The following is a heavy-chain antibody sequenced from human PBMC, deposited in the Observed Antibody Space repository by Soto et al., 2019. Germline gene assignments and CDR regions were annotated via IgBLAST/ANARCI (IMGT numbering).Heavy chain of an antibody. D-gene: IGHD5-18*01. J-gene: IGHJ6*03. CDR1: GFTLSSYW. Sequence: RGSLRLSCVASGFTLSSYWMSWVRQAPGKGLEWVGNIKQDGSEGYYVDSVKGRFTMSRDNAKNSLYLQMNNPRAEDTAVYYCASIDIVEGGYKDYYYMDVWGKGTTVTVSS. CDR2: IKQDGSEG. V-gene: IGHV3-7*01. CDR3: ASIDIVEGGYKDYYYMDV.